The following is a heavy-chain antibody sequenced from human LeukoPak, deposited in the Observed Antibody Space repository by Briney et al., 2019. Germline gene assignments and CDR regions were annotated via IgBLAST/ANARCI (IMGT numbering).Heavy chain of an antibody. CDR1: GDTFNRYA. J-gene: IGHJ4*02. CDR2: ITPILDIA. V-gene: IGHV1-69*04. Sequence: GASVKVSCKASGDTFNRYAISWVRQAPGQGLEWMGRITPILDIANYARKFQDRVTITADKFTDTAYMELSSLRSEDTAVYYCARAGLDGDNWLDSDRWGQGTLVTVSS. D-gene: IGHD5-24*01. CDR3: ARAGLDGDNWLDSDR.